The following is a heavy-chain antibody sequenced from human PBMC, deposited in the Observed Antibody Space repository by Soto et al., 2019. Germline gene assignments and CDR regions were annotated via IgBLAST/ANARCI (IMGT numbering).Heavy chain of an antibody. CDR2: IYYSGST. CDR1: GSISTYY. CDR3: ARDIMGTNYYYYGMDV. D-gene: IGHD2-8*01. Sequence: SETLSLTCTVGSISTYYWNWIRQPPGKGLEWIGYIYYSGSTNYNPSLKSRVTISVDTSKNQFSLKLSSVTAADTAVYYCARDIMGTNYYYYGMDVWGQGTTVTVSS. J-gene: IGHJ6*02. V-gene: IGHV4-59*01.